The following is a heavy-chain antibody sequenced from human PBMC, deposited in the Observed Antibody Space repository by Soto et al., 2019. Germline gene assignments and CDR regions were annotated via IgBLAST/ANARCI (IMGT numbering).Heavy chain of an antibody. D-gene: IGHD3-22*01. CDR1: GFTFSSYG. Sequence: SGGSLRLSCAASGFTFSSYGMHWVRQAPGKGLEWVAVIWYDGSNKYYADSVKGRFTISRDNSKNTLYLQMNSLRAEDTAVYYCASQNYYDSSGYYHYYYYYGMDVWGQGTTVTVSS. CDR2: IWYDGSNK. V-gene: IGHV3-33*01. CDR3: ASQNYYDSSGYYHYYYYYGMDV. J-gene: IGHJ6*02.